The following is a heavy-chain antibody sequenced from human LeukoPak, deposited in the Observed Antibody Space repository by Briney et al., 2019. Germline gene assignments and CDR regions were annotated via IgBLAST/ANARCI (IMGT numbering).Heavy chain of an antibody. J-gene: IGHJ4*02. CDR2: IKQDGSEK. CDR1: GFTFSSYW. Sequence: GGSLRLSCAASGFTFSSYWMSWVRQAPGKWLGWVANIKQDGSEKYYVDSVKGGFTISRDNAKNSLYLQMNSLRAEDTDVYSCARGRTYYWGQGTLVTVSS. D-gene: IGHD1/OR15-1a*01. V-gene: IGHV3-7*01. CDR3: ARGRTYY.